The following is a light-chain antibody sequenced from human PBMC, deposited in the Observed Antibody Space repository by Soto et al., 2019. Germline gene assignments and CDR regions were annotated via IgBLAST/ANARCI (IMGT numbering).Light chain of an antibody. J-gene: IGKJ4*01. CDR1: QGISSR. CDR2: AAS. Sequence: DIQMTQSPSSLSASVGDRVTITCRASQGISSRLAWYQQKPEKEPKSLIYAASSLQSGVPSRFSGGGSGTDFILTISSLQPEDFATYYCQQYNSYPTTFGGGTKVEIK. CDR3: QQYNSYPTT. V-gene: IGKV1D-16*01.